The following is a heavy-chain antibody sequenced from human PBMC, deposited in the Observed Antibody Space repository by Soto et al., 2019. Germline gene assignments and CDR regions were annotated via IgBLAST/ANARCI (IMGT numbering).Heavy chain of an antibody. CDR1: GGSISSYY. CDR3: ARALNRGDYYDSSGPNDY. Sequence: SETLSLTCSVSGGSISSYYWSWIRQHPGKGLEWIGYIYYSGSTYYNPSLKSRVTISVDTSKNQFSLKLSSVTAADTAVYYCARALNRGDYYDSSGPNDYWGQGTLVTVSS. D-gene: IGHD3-22*01. J-gene: IGHJ4*02. V-gene: IGHV4-59*06. CDR2: IYYSGST.